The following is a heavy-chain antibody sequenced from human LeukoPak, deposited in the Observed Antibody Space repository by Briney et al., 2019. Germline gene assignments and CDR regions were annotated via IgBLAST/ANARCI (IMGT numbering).Heavy chain of an antibody. CDR2: ISLSGGNT. V-gene: IGHV3-23*01. Sequence: PGGSLRLSCAASGFTFNNYAMSWVRQAPGKGLEWVSAISLSGGNTYYADSVKGRFTISRDNSKNTLYLQMDSLRAEDTAVYYCAKTVPNSSSWYYYYYGMDVWGQGTTVTVSS. D-gene: IGHD6-13*01. CDR1: GFTFNNYA. CDR3: AKTVPNSSSWYYYYYGMDV. J-gene: IGHJ6*02.